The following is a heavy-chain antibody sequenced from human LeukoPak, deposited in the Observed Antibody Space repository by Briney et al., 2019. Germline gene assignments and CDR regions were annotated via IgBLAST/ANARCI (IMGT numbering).Heavy chain of an antibody. V-gene: IGHV3-48*04. CDR2: ISSSSSTI. J-gene: IGHJ3*02. CDR1: GFTFSSYS. Sequence: GGSLRLSCAASGFTFSSYSMNWVRQAPGKGLEWVSYISSSSSTIYYADSVEGRFTISRDNAKNSLYLQMNSLRAEDTAVYYCARGPRLWFGELWDAFDIWGQGTMVTVSS. D-gene: IGHD3-10*01. CDR3: ARGPRLWFGELWDAFDI.